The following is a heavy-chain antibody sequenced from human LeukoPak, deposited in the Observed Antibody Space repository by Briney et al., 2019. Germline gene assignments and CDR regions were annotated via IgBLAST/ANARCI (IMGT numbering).Heavy chain of an antibody. J-gene: IGHJ4*02. CDR2: IYTSGST. CDR1: GGSISSGSYY. V-gene: IGHV4-61*02. Sequence: SETLFLTCTVSGGSISSGSYYWSWIRQPAGTGLEWIGRIYTSGSTNYNPSLKSRVTISVDTSKNQFSLKLSSVTAADTAVYYCAREGSSGFWGQGTLVTVPS. D-gene: IGHD6-19*01. CDR3: AREGSSGF.